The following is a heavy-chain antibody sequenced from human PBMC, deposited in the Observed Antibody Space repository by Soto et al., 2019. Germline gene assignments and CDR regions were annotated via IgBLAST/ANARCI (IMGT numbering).Heavy chain of an antibody. Sequence: PSETLSLTCTVSGGSISSSSYYWGWIRQPPGKGLEWIGSIYYSGSTYYNPSLKSRVTISVDTSKNQFSLKLSSVTAADTAVYYCARLGYSSSPVGPYNWFDPWGQGTLVTVSS. CDR1: GGSISSSSYY. CDR3: ARLGYSSSPVGPYNWFDP. J-gene: IGHJ5*02. D-gene: IGHD6-13*01. V-gene: IGHV4-39*01. CDR2: IYYSGST.